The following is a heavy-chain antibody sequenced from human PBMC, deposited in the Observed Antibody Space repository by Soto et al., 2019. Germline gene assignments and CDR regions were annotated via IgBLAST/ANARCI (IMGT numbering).Heavy chain of an antibody. CDR1: GTVLEDFA. Sequence: GGSLRLTYTDSGTVLEDFAMHSERQAQGQELEWLAGSKWPGVTNSYDGSVRDRFNISRDNAKKYLYLDMNYLRAADTALYFCAKDVGREYELCGYFEIWGQGTLVTVSS. CDR2: SKWPGVTN. D-gene: IGHD3-9*01. V-gene: IGHV3-9*01. CDR3: AKDVGREYELCGYFEI. J-gene: IGHJ4*03.